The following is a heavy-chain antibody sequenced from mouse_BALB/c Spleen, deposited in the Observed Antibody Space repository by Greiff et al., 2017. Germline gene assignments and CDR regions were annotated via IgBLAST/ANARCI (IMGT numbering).Heavy chain of an antibody. CDR3: ARDYGNYGDAMDY. J-gene: IGHJ4*01. CDR1: GFTFSDYG. D-gene: IGHD2-1*01. CDR2: ISNLAYSI. V-gene: IGHV5-15*02. Sequence: EVKVVESGGGLVQPGGSRKLSCAASGFTFSDYGMAWVRQAPGKGPEWVAFISNLAYSIYYADTVTGRFTISRENAKNTLYLEMSSLRSEDTAMYYCARDYGNYGDAMDYWGQGTSVTVSS.